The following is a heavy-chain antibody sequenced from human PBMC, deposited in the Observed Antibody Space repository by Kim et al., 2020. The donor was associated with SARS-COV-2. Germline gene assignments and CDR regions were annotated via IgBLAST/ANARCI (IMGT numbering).Heavy chain of an antibody. D-gene: IGHD2-2*01. CDR1: GFTFSVYT. Sequence: GGSLRLSCAVSGFTFSVYTMHWARHVPGKGLEWLAVICPAGSIAYYAESVRGRFVVSRDNSKETLSLEMSGLREEDRAVYFCAKDGVDSGPYYFYGVD. CDR2: ICPAGSIA. V-gene: IGHV3-30-3*02. CDR3: AKDGVDSGPYYFYGVD. J-gene: IGHJ6*01.